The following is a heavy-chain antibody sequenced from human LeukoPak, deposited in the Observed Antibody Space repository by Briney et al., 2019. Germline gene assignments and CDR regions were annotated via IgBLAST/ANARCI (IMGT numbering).Heavy chain of an antibody. V-gene: IGHV6-1*01. D-gene: IGHD6-13*01. CDR1: GDSVSSNSAA. Sequence: SQTLSLTCAISGDSVSSNSAAWNWIRQSPSRGLEWLGRTYYRSKWYNDYAVSVKSRITINPDTPKNQFSLQLNSVTPEDTAVYYCARVRDSRVYYYYGMDVWGQGTTVTVSS. CDR3: ARVRDSRVYYYYGMDV. CDR2: TYYRSKWYN. J-gene: IGHJ6*02.